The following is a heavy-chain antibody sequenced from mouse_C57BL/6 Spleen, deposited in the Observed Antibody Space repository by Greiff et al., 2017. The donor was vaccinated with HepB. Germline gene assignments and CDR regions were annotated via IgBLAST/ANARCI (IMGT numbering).Heavy chain of an antibody. CDR3: TPNDNGSSPFAY. V-gene: IGHV14-4*01. CDR1: GFNIKDDY. CDR2: IDPENGDT. J-gene: IGHJ3*01. D-gene: IGHD1-1*01. Sequence: EVQLQQSGAELVRPGASVKLSCTASGFNIKDDYMHWVKQRPEQGLEWIGWIDPENGDTEYASKFQGKATLTADTSSNTTYLQLSSLTSEDTAVYYGTPNDNGSSPFAYWGQGTLVTVSA.